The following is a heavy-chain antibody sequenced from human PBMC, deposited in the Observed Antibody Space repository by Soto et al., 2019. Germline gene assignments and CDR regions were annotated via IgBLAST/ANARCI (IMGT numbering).Heavy chain of an antibody. CDR3: AKDLKASWCMDV. CDR1: GFTFNSYG. CDR2: ISHDGSIQ. D-gene: IGHD2-8*02. J-gene: IGHJ6*02. V-gene: IGHV3-30*18. Sequence: QVQLVEAGGGVVQPGRSLRLSCAASGFTFNSYGMHWVRQAPGKGLEWVAVISHDGSIQYYTDSVKGRFTISRDNSKNTLYLQMNGLRAEDTAVYYCAKDLKASWCMDVWGQGTTVTVSS.